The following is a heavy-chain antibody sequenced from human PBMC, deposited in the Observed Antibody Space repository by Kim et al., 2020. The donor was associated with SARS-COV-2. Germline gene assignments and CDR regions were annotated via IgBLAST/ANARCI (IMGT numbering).Heavy chain of an antibody. D-gene: IGHD6-13*01. Sequence: NSTPSLKSRVTISVDTSKNQFSLKLSSVTAADTAVYYCARAGSGIAAADYWGQGTLVTVSS. J-gene: IGHJ4*02. CDR3: ARAGSGIAAADY. V-gene: IGHV4-59*01.